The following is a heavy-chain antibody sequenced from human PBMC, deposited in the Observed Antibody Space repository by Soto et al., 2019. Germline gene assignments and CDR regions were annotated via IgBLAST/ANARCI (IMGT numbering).Heavy chain of an antibody. CDR2: IHRTGST. V-gene: IGHV4-59*01. Sequence: NPSETLSLTCSVSRGSISSYYWSWVRQPPGKGLEWIGFIHRTGSTKYNPSLESRVTISVDTSQNQLSLRLSSVTAADTAVYYCARESAGSGKNNWLDPWGQGIMVPVSS. CDR1: RGSISSYY. D-gene: IGHD3-10*01. CDR3: ARESAGSGKNNWLDP. J-gene: IGHJ5*02.